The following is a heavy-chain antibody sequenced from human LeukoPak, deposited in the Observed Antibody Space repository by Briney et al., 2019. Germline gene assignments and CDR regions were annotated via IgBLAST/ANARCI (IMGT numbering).Heavy chain of an antibody. CDR2: MNPNSGNT. J-gene: IGHJ4*02. Sequence: GASVKVSCKASGYTFTSYDINWVRQATGQGLEWMGWMNPNSGNTGYAQKFQGRVTMTRNTSISTAYMELSSLRSEDTALYYCARESSRAYYFDYWGQGTLVTVSS. CDR3: ARESSRAYYFDY. V-gene: IGHV1-8*01. D-gene: IGHD6-13*01. CDR1: GYTFTSYD.